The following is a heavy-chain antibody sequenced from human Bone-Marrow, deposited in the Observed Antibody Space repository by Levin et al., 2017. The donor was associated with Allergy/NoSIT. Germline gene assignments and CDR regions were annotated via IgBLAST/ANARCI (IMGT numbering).Heavy chain of an antibody. V-gene: IGHV3-53*01. CDR3: ARVRFPGYHGSGSYYNEYYFDS. D-gene: IGHD3-10*01. Sequence: LSLTCAASGFTVSGSYLSWVRPAPGKGLEWVSTIYDAGRTYYADSVKGRFTISRDNSKDTLYLQMNSLRADDTAVYYCARVRFPGYHGSGSYYNEYYFDSWGQGTLVTVSS. CDR2: IYDAGRT. J-gene: IGHJ4*02. CDR1: GFTVSGSY.